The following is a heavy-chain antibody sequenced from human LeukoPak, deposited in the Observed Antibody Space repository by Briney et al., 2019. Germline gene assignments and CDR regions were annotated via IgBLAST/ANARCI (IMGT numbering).Heavy chain of an antibody. V-gene: IGHV3-11*04. Sequence: GGSLRLSCAASGFTLSDYSMTWVRQAPGQGLEWISFLTSGGVSAFYADSVRGRFTVSRDDARNSLSLYMNTLRADDTAVYYCASSLNTVMVSPYYLEYWGPGTLVTVPS. J-gene: IGHJ4*02. CDR1: GFTLSDYS. CDR2: LTSGGVSA. D-gene: IGHD5-18*01. CDR3: ASSLNTVMVSPYYLEY.